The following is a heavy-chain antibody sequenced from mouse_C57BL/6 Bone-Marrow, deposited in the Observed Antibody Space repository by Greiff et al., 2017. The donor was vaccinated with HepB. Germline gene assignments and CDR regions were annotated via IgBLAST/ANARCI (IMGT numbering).Heavy chain of an antibody. V-gene: IGHV1-69*01. J-gene: IGHJ1*03. CDR2: IDPSDSYT. CDR1: GYTFTSYW. CDR3: AKREVGSSYSDWYFDV. Sequence: QVQLQQPGAELVMPGASVKLSCKASGYTFTSYWMHWVKQRPGQGLEWIGEIDPSDSYTNYNQKFKGKSTLTVDKSSSTAYMQLSSLTSEDSAVYYCAKREVGSSYSDWYFDVWGTGTTVTVSS. D-gene: IGHD1-1*01.